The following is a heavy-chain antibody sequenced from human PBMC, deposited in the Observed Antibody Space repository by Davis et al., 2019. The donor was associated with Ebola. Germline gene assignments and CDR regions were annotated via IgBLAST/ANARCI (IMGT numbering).Heavy chain of an antibody. CDR1: GFTFSGSA. Sequence: GESLKISCAASGFTFSGSAMHWVRQASGKGLEWVGRIRSKANSYATAYAASVKGRFTISRDDSKNTAYLQMNSLKTEDTAVYYCTSEFSIVGATTSDYWGQGTLVTVSS. V-gene: IGHV3-73*01. CDR3: TSEFSIVGATTSDY. CDR2: IRSKANSYAT. D-gene: IGHD1-26*01. J-gene: IGHJ4*02.